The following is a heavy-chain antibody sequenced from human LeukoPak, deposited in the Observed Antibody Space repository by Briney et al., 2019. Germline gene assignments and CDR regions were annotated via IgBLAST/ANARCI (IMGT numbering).Heavy chain of an antibody. D-gene: IGHD2-2*01. J-gene: IGHJ6*02. CDR3: ARELYIVVVPAAYYYYGMDV. CDR1: GDSVSSNSAA. CDR2: TYYRSKWYN. V-gene: IGHV6-1*01. Sequence: SQTLSLTCAISGDSVSSNSAAWNWIRQSPSRGLEWLGRTYYRSKWYNDYAVSVKSRITINPDTSKNQFSLQLNSVTPEDTAVYYCARELYIVVVPAAYYYYGMDVWGQETTVTVSS.